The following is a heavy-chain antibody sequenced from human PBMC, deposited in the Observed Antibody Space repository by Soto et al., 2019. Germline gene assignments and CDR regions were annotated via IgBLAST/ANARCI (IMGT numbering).Heavy chain of an antibody. V-gene: IGHV4-34*01. CDR3: ARVGRSRSYNCFDP. D-gene: IGHD3-10*01. CDR2: INHSGST. CDR1: GGSFSGYY. Sequence: SETLSLTCDVYGGSFSGYYWSWLRQPPGKGLEWIGEINHSGSTNYNPSLKSRVTISVDTSKNQFSLKLSSVTAADTAVYYGARVGRSRSYNCFDPWGQGTRVTVS. J-gene: IGHJ5*02.